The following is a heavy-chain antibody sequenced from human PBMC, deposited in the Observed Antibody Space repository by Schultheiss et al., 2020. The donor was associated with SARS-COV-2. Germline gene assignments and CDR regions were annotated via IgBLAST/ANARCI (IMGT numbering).Heavy chain of an antibody. CDR1: GGSVSSGSYY. V-gene: IGHV4-61*01. CDR2: IYYSGST. J-gene: IGHJ3*02. D-gene: IGHD4-17*01. CDR3: ARSVTVRTDAFDI. Sequence: SETLSLTCTVSGGSVSSGSYYWSWIRQPPGKGLEWIGYIYYSGSTNYNPSLKSRVTISVDTSKNQFSLKLSSVTAADTAVYYCARSVTVRTDAFDIWGQGTMVTVSS.